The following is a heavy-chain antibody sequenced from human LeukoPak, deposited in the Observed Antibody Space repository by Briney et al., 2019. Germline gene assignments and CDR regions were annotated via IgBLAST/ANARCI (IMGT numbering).Heavy chain of an antibody. Sequence: GGSLRLSCAASGLTFSSYAMSWVRQAPGKGLEWVSTIRDSGGSTYYGDSVRGRFTISRDNSKNTLYLQMNSLRAEDTAVYYCARSKWRRAYYYDSSGYFELDYWGQGTLVTVSS. CDR3: ARSKWRRAYYYDSSGYFELDY. V-gene: IGHV3-23*01. J-gene: IGHJ4*02. D-gene: IGHD3-22*01. CDR1: GLTFSSYA. CDR2: IRDSGGST.